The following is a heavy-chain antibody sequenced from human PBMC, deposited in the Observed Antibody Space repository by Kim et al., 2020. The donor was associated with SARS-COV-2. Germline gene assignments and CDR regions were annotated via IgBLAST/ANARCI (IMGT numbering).Heavy chain of an antibody. D-gene: IGHD1-1*01. J-gene: IGHJ4*02. Sequence: GGSLRLPCAVSGLTVSSHTFIWVRQAPGEGLDWVALVNTAADTLYSDSVKGRFTVSRDNSKNTIYLEMNNLRAYDTALYYCAPDWTLFDHWVQGTLVTVS. CDR3: APDWTLFDH. CDR1: GLTVSSHT. V-gene: IGHV3-23*01. CDR2: VNTAADT.